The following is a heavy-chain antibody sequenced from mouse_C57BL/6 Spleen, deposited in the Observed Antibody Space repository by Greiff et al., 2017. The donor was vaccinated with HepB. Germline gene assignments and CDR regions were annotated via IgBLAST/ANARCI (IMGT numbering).Heavy chain of an antibody. D-gene: IGHD1-1*01. J-gene: IGHJ3*01. CDR3: ARGGDYGSSSFAY. V-gene: IGHV5-6*01. CDR1: GFTFSSYG. Sequence: EVHLVESGGDLVKPGGSLKLSCAASGFTFSSYGMSWVRQTPDKRLEWVATISSGGSYTYYPDSVKGRFTISRDNAKNTLYLQMSSLKSEDTAMYYCARGGDYGSSSFAYWGQGTLVTVSA. CDR2: ISSGGSYT.